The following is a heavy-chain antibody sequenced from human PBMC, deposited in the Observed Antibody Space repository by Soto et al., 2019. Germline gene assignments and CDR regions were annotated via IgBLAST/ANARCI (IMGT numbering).Heavy chain of an antibody. Sequence: SGPTLVNPTQTLTLTCTFSGFSLSTSGMCVSWIRQPPGKALEWLARIDWDDDKYYSTSLKTRLTISKDTSKNQVVLTMTNMDPVDTATYYCARMVRGAKTNCYYGMDVWGQGTTVTVSS. D-gene: IGHD3-10*01. CDR2: IDWDDDK. V-gene: IGHV2-70*11. J-gene: IGHJ6*02. CDR3: ARMVRGAKTNCYYGMDV. CDR1: GFSLSTSGMC.